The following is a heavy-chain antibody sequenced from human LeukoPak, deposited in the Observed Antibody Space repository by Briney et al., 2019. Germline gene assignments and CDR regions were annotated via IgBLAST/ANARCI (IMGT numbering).Heavy chain of an antibody. CDR2: ISYSGST. CDR1: GGSISSGDYY. D-gene: IGHD1-1*01. V-gene: IGHV4-30-4*01. CDR3: ARVPETGSFSFDY. J-gene: IGHJ4*02. Sequence: SETLSLICTVSGGSISSGDYYWSWIRQPPGKGLEWIGYISYSGSTYYNPSLKSRVTISVDTSKNQFSLKLSSVTAADTAVYYCARVPETGSFSFDYWGQGTLVTVSS.